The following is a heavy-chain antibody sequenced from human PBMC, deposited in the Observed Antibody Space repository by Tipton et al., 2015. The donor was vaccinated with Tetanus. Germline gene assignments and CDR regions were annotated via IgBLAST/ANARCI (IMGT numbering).Heavy chain of an antibody. CDR3: ARDRLTPLLSY. D-gene: IGHD3-9*01. Sequence: CAASGFIFSTSSLNWVRQAPGRGLEWVSYISHSSDTTLYADSVKGRFTISRDNPKKSLFLQMNSLRDDDTAVYYCARDRLTPLLSYWGQGPLVPVSP. CDR1: GFIFSTSS. J-gene: IGHJ4*02. V-gene: IGHV3-48*02. CDR2: ISHSSDTT.